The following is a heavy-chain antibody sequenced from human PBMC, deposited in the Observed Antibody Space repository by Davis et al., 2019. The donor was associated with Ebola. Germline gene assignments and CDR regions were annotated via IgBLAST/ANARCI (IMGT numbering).Heavy chain of an antibody. CDR2: ISGSGGST. D-gene: IGHD6-13*01. CDR1: GFTFSNYG. CDR3: AKDRDGYSSSWFFDY. Sequence: PGGSLRLSCAASGFTFSNYGMTWVRQAPGKGLEWVSAISGSGGSTYYADSVKGRFTFSRDNSKNMLYLQMNSLRAEDTAVYYCAKDRDGYSSSWFFDYWGQGTLVTVSS. J-gene: IGHJ4*02. V-gene: IGHV3-23*01.